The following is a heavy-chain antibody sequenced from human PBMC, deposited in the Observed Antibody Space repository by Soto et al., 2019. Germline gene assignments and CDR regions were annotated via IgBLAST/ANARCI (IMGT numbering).Heavy chain of an antibody. J-gene: IGHJ4*02. CDR2: IYYSGTT. Sequence: PSDPLPLTSTVSGLSITSNRYFLVWTPHPPGRGLEWIGSIYYSGTTYYNPSLKSRVTISVDRSKNQFSLKLSSVTAADTAVYYCARHFSVDYFDYWGQGALVTVSS. CDR3: ARHFSVDYFDY. V-gene: IGHV4-39*01. CDR1: GLSITSNRYF.